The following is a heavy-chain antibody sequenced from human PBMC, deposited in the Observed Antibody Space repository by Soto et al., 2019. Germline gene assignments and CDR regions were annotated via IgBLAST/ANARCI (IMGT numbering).Heavy chain of an antibody. Sequence: ASVKVSCKASGGTFSSYTISWVRQAPGQGLEWMGRIIPILGIANYAQKFQGRVTITADKSTSTAYMELSSLRSEDTAVYYCARDRIVGLRYFDWLLSGWGQGTLVTVSS. V-gene: IGHV1-69*04. D-gene: IGHD3-9*01. J-gene: IGHJ4*02. CDR1: GGTFSSYT. CDR3: ARDRIVGLRYFDWLLSG. CDR2: IIPILGIA.